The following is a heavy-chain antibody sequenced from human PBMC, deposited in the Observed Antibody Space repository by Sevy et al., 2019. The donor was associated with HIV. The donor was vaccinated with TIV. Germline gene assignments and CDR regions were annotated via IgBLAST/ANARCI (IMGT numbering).Heavy chain of an antibody. CDR2: INHSGGT. CDR1: GGSFSGYY. V-gene: IGHV4-34*01. Sequence: SETLSLTCAVYGGSFSGYYWSWIRQPPGKGLEWIGEINHSGGTNYNPSLKSRVTISVDTSKNQISLKLNSVSAADTAVYYCARHCTGSSCSHAFDIWGQGTMVTVS. CDR3: ARHCTGSSCSHAFDI. J-gene: IGHJ3*02. D-gene: IGHD2-15*01.